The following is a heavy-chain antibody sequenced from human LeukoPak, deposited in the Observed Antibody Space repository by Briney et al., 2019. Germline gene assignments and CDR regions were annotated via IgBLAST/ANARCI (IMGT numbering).Heavy chain of an antibody. CDR3: ARVGATSYGDYDY. V-gene: IGHV3-48*03. CDR1: GFTLSSYE. D-gene: IGHD4-17*01. J-gene: IGHJ4*02. CDR2: ISSSGSTI. Sequence: GGSLRLSCAASGFTLSSYEMNWVRQAPGKGLEWVSYISSSGSTIYYADSVKGRFTISRDNAKNSLYLQMNSLRAEDTAVYYCARVGATSYGDYDYWGQGTLVTVSS.